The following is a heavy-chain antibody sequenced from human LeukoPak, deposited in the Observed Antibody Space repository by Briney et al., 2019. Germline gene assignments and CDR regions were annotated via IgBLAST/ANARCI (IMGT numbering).Heavy chain of an antibody. CDR2: IIPIFGTA. Sequence: SVKVSCKASGGTFSSYAISWVRQAPGQGLEWMGGIIPIFGTANYAKKFQGRVTITTDESTSTAYMELSSLRSEDTAVCYCARVMENDILTGYSSWFDPWGQGTLVTVSS. CDR1: GGTFSSYA. J-gene: IGHJ5*02. D-gene: IGHD3-9*01. V-gene: IGHV1-69*05. CDR3: ARVMENDILTGYSSWFDP.